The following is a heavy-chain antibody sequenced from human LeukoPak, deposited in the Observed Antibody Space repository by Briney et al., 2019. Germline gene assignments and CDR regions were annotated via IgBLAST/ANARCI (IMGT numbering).Heavy chain of an antibody. J-gene: IGHJ4*02. CDR2: IYHSGST. V-gene: IGHV4-38-2*02. CDR1: GYSISSGYY. Sequence: SETLSLTCTVSGYSISSGYYWGWIRQPPGKGLEWIGSIYHSGSTYYNPSLKSRVTISVDASKNQLSLKLSSATAADTAMYYCARHNSGGYEFDYWGQGTLVTVSS. D-gene: IGHD5-12*01. CDR3: ARHNSGGYEFDY.